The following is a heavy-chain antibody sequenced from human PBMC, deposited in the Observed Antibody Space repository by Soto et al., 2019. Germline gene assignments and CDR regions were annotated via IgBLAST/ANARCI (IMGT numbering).Heavy chain of an antibody. CDR1: GWSFTSYR. V-gene: IGHV5-51*01. D-gene: IGHD4-17*01. Sequence: ESLKISCKGPGWSFTSYRLDRVRQMPGKGLEGMGIIYAGDSDTRYSPSFQGQVTISADKSISTAYLQWSSLKASDTAMYYCARPPMTAVTTEPTDVFDIWGQGTIVTVSS. CDR3: ARPPMTAVTTEPTDVFDI. CDR2: IYAGDSDT. J-gene: IGHJ3*02.